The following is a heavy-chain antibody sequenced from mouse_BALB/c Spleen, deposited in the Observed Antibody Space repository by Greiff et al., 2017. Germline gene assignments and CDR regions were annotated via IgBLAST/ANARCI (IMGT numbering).Heavy chain of an antibody. CDR1: GFYFNDYY. CDR3: AAYSLRGCAY. V-gene: IGHV14-1*02. Sequence: VQLQESGAVLVRPGALVKLSCNASGFYFNDYYMHWVKQRPEQGLEWIGWIDPENGNTIYDPKFQGKASITPDTSSNTAYLQLSSLTSEDTDVYYSAAYSLRGCAYGGQGTLGTV. J-gene: IGHJ3*01. D-gene: IGHD6-1*01. CDR2: IDPENGNT.